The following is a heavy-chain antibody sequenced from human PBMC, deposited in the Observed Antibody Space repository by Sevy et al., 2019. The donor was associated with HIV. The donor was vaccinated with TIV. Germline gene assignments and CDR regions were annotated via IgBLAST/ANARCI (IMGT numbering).Heavy chain of an antibody. D-gene: IGHD3-10*01. CDR3: ARDYVPLRFGDLLYAFWFDP. J-gene: IGHJ5*02. V-gene: IGHV4-61*02. CDR2: IYTSGST. CDR1: GGSISSGSYY. Sequence: SETLSLTCTVSGGSISSGSYYWSWIRQPAGKGLEWIGRIYTSGSTNYNPSLKCRVTMSVDTSKNQFSLKLSSVTAADTAVYYCARDYVPLRFGDLLYAFWFDPWGQGTLVTVSS.